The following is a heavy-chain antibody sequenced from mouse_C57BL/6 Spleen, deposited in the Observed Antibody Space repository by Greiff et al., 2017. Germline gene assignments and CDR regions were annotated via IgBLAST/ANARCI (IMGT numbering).Heavy chain of an antibody. Sequence: VQLQQPGTELVKPGASVKLSCKASGYTFTSYWMHWVKQRPGQGLEWIGNINPSNGGTNSNEKFKSKATLTVDKSSSTAYMQLSSLTSEDSAVYYCARGGSYDGFYFDYWGQGTTLTVSS. CDR2: INPSNGGT. V-gene: IGHV1-53*01. D-gene: IGHD2-3*01. CDR1: GYTFTSYW. J-gene: IGHJ2*01. CDR3: ARGGSYDGFYFDY.